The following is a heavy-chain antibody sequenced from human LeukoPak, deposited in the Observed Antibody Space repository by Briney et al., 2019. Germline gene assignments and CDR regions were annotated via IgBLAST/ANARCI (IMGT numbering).Heavy chain of an antibody. D-gene: IGHD3-16*02. CDR1: GFTFSSYW. J-gene: IGHJ4*02. V-gene: IGHV3-7*01. CDR2: IKQDGSEK. CDR3: ARWTPDYDYAWGSYRYTFDY. Sequence: PGGSLRLSCAASGFTFSSYWMSWVRQAPGKGLEWVANIKQDGSEKYYVDSVKGRFTISRDNAKNSLYLQMNSLRAEDTAVYYCARWTPDYDYAWGSYRYTFDYWGQGTLVTVSS.